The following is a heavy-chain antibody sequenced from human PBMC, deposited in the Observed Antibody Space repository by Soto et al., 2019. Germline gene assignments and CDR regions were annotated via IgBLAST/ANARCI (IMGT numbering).Heavy chain of an antibody. CDR1: AYSFTSYW. V-gene: IGHV5-10-1*01. CDR3: ARREGYRYGEQYYGLDV. CDR2: IDPSDSYT. Sequence: GESLXISCKGSAYSFTSYWISWVRQMPGKGLEWMGRIDPSDSYTNYSPSFQGHVTISADKSISTAYLQWSSLKASDTAMYYCARREGYRYGEQYYGLDVWGQGTTVTVSS. J-gene: IGHJ6*02. D-gene: IGHD5-18*01.